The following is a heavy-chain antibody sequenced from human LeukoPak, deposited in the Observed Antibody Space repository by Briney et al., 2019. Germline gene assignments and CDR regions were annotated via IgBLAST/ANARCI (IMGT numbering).Heavy chain of an antibody. CDR1: GFTFSSYV. J-gene: IGHJ4*02. V-gene: IGHV3-30*04. CDR3: AKAGRDY. Sequence: GGSLRLSCAASGFTFSSYVMHWVRQAPGKGLEWVAIISYDGSNKYYADSVKGRFTISRDNSKNTLYLQMNSLRAEDTAVYYCAKAGRDYWGQGTLVTVSS. CDR2: ISYDGSNK.